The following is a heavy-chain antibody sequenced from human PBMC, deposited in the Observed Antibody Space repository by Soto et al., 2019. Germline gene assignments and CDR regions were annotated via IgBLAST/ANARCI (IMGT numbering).Heavy chain of an antibody. V-gene: IGHV4-59*08. Sequence: QVQLQESGPGLVKPSETLSLTCTVSGDFNTNFYWSWIRQSPGKGLEWMGFIYSSRSTRYNPSLKSRITMSLDTSKNQFALRLSSVAAADTAVYYCARHLSVRGVFDFWGQGTQVTVSS. J-gene: IGHJ4*02. D-gene: IGHD3-10*01. CDR2: IYSSRST. CDR3: ARHLSVRGVFDF. CDR1: GDFNTNFY.